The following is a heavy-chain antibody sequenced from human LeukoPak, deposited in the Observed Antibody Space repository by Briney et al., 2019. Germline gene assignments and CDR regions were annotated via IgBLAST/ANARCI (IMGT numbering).Heavy chain of an antibody. D-gene: IGHD3-3*01. CDR1: GFTFSSYA. J-gene: IGHJ4*02. Sequence: GGSLRLSCAASGFTFSSYAMSWVRQAPGKGLEWVSAISGSGGSTYYADSVKGRFTISRDNSKNTLYLQMYSLRAEDTAVYYCAKGVRFLEWPIGLDYWGQGTLVTVSS. CDR3: AKGVRFLEWPIGLDY. V-gene: IGHV3-23*01. CDR2: ISGSGGST.